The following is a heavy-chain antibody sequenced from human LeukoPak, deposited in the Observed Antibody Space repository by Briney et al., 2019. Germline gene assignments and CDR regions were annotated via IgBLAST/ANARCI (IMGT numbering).Heavy chain of an antibody. D-gene: IGHD6-19*01. V-gene: IGHV3-23*01. CDR3: AKDARRSDGWYFFDH. J-gene: IGHJ4*02. CDR1: GFAFSSLA. CDR2: ISDSGDTT. Sequence: GGSLRLSCAASGFAFSSLAMGWVRQAPGKGLEWVSVISDSGDTTYYADSVKGRFTISRDNSKNTLSLQMNSLRAEDTAIYYCAKDARRSDGWYFFDHWGQGALVTVSS.